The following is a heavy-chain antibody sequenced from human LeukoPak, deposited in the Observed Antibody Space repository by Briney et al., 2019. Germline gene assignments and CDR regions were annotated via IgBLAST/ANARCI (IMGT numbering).Heavy chain of an antibody. CDR3: ARGKQWLVPYCFDY. V-gene: IGHV3-48*03. CDR2: ISSSGSTI. Sequence: GGSLRLSCAASGFTFSNYEMNWVRQAPGKGLEWVSYISSSGSTIYYADSVKGRFTISRDNAKNSLYLQMNSLRAEDTAVYYCARGKQWLVPYCFDYWGQGTLVTVSS. CDR1: GFTFSNYE. D-gene: IGHD6-19*01. J-gene: IGHJ4*02.